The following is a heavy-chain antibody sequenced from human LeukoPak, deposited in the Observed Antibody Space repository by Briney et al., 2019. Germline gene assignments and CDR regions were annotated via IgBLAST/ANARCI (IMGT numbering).Heavy chain of an antibody. CDR2: IYYSGST. V-gene: IGHV4-39*01. CDR3: ASNVLLWFGELSGWFDP. CDR1: GGSISSSSYY. Sequence: PSETLSLTCTVSGGSISSSSYYWGWIGQPPGKGLEWIGSIYYSGSTYYNPSLKSRVTISVDTSKNQFSLKLSSVTAADTAVYYCASNVLLWFGELSGWFDPWGQGTLVTVSS. D-gene: IGHD3-10*01. J-gene: IGHJ5*02.